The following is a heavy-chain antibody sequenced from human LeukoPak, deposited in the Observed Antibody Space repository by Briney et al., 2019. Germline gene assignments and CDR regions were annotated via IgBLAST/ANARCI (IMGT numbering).Heavy chain of an antibody. CDR1: GGSISSYY. J-gene: IGHJ6*03. D-gene: IGHD6-13*01. CDR2: IYTSGST. V-gene: IGHV4-4*09. CDR3: ARLVAAAGTRPYYYYMDV. Sequence: KPSETLSLTCTVSGGSISSYYWSWIRQPPGKGLEWIGYIYTSGSTNYNPSLKSRVTISVDTSENQFSLKLSSVTAADTAVYYCARLVAAAGTRPYYYYMDVWGKGTTVTVSS.